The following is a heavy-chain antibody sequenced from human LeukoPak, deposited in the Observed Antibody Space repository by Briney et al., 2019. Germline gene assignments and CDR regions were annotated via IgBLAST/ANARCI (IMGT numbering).Heavy chain of an antibody. J-gene: IGHJ4*02. CDR1: GGSFSGYY. V-gene: IGHV4-30-4*01. Sequence: SETLSLTCAVYGGSFSGYYWSWIRQPPGKGLEWIGYIYYSGSTYYNPSLKSRVTISVDTSKNQFSLKLSSVTAADTAVYYCARLSYYYGSSGYSDRSLGFYFDYWGQGTLVTVSS. CDR3: ARLSYYYGSSGYSDRSLGFYFDY. D-gene: IGHD3-22*01. CDR2: IYYSGST.